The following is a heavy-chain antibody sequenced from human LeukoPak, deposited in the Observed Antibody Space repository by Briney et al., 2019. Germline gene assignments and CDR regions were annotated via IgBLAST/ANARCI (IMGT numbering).Heavy chain of an antibody. CDR3: ARGTNLARTLGWFDP. CDR2: IYYNGNT. V-gene: IGHV4-59*01. Sequence: SETLSLTCSVSGGSISSYYWSWIRQPPGKGLEWIGYIYYNGNTNYNPSLKSRVTISVDTSNNQFSLKLSSVTVADTAVYYCARGTNLARTLGWFDPWGQGTLVTVSS. D-gene: IGHD1-1*01. CDR1: GGSISSYY. J-gene: IGHJ5*02.